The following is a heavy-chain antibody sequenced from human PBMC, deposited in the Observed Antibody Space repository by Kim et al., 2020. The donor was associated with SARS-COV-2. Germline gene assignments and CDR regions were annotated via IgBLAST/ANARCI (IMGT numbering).Heavy chain of an antibody. J-gene: IGHJ6*02. Sequence: YADSGKGRFTISRDNSKNTLYVQMNSLRAEDTAVYYCAKVVTTIRNGMDVWGQGTTVTVSS. D-gene: IGHD4-17*01. V-gene: IGHV3-30*02. CDR3: AKVVTTIRNGMDV.